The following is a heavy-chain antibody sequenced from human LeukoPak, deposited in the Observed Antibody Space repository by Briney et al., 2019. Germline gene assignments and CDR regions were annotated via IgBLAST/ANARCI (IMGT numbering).Heavy chain of an antibody. V-gene: IGHV4-59*08. CDR1: GGSISSYY. Sequence: SETLSLTCTVSGGSISSYYWSRIRQPPGKGLEWIGYIYYSGSTNYNPSPKSRATISVDTSKNQFSLKLSSVTAADTAVYYCARLYRATDAFDIWGQGTMVTVSS. CDR3: ARLYRATDAFDI. J-gene: IGHJ3*02. CDR2: IYYSGST. D-gene: IGHD1-26*01.